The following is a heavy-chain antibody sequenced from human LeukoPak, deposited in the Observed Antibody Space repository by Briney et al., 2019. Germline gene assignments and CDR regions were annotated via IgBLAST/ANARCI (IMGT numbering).Heavy chain of an antibody. Sequence: ASVKVSCKASGYTFTRYYIHWVRQAPGQGLEWMGTINHSGGSTSYAQKFQGRLTVTRDMSTGTVYMELSSLGSEDTAVYYCARDRGVLRYFDWLFEFDYWGQGTLVTVSS. D-gene: IGHD3-9*01. V-gene: IGHV1-46*01. CDR2: INHSGGST. J-gene: IGHJ4*02. CDR3: ARDRGVLRYFDWLFEFDY. CDR1: GYTFTRYY.